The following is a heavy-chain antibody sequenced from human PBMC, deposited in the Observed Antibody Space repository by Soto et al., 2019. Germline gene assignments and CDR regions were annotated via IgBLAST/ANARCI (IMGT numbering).Heavy chain of an antibody. CDR3: ARRWGTYFDF. D-gene: IGHD7-27*01. V-gene: IGHV4-59*01. Sequence: QVQLQESGPGLVKPSETLSLTCTVSGGSISSYYWSWIRQPPGKGLEWIGYIYYSGSTDYDPSLKSRITISVHTTKNQYRLKRSSVTAADTAVYYCARRWGTYFDFWGQGTLVTVSS. CDR1: GGSISSYY. J-gene: IGHJ4*02. CDR2: IYYSGST.